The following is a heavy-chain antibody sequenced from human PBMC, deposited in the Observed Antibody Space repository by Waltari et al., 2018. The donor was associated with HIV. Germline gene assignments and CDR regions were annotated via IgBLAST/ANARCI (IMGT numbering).Heavy chain of an antibody. Sequence: EVQLVESGGGLVKPGESLRVSCAASGFDFKKYWMSWFRQAPEKGVEWVGLIKSKQSGGTVDYAAPVKGKFTILRDDSKNMMYLQMDSLESEDTAVYYCTTGSSGAEDYWGQGTLVTVSS. J-gene: IGHJ4*02. D-gene: IGHD3-22*01. CDR1: GFDFKKYW. CDR3: TTGSSGAEDY. CDR2: IKSKQSGGTV. V-gene: IGHV3-15*01.